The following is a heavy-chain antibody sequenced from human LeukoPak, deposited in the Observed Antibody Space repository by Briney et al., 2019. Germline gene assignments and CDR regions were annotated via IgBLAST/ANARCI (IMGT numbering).Heavy chain of an antibody. CDR1: GGTFSSYA. J-gene: IGHJ4*02. CDR3: ARVGRAKVLDY. Sequence: SVKVSCKASGGTFSSYAISWVRQAPGQGLQWMGWISAYNGNTNYAQKLQGRVTMTTDTSTSTAYMELRSLRSDDTAVYYCARVGRAKVLDYWGQGTLVTVSS. V-gene: IGHV1-18*01. CDR2: ISAYNGNT.